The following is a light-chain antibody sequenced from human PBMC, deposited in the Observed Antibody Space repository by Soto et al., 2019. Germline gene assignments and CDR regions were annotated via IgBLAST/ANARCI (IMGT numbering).Light chain of an antibody. Sequence: EIGRTQSPATLSWSPGERATLSCGASQSVSRNSLAWYQQKPDLAPRLLVYDASSRATAIPDRFSGSGSGTEFTLTISRLEREDFAVCYCQQYVSSLRTFGEGTKVEI. J-gene: IGKJ1*01. V-gene: IGKV3D-20*01. CDR2: DAS. CDR3: QQYVSSLRT. CDR1: QSVSRNS.